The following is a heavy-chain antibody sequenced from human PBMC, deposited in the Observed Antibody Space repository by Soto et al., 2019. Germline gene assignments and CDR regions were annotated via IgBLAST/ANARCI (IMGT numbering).Heavy chain of an antibody. CDR3: ARDGLPDDFRSGGYWFDP. V-gene: IGHV3-30-3*01. CDR2: ISHDGASK. Sequence: ESGGGVVQPGRSLRLSCAASGFTFSTFALYWVRQAPGRGLEWVAIISHDGASKYYAASVKGRFTISRDNSKNTLYMQMNSLRPEDTAVYYCARDGLPDDFRSGGYWFDPWGQGTLVTVSS. J-gene: IGHJ5*02. D-gene: IGHD3-3*01. CDR1: GFTFSTFA.